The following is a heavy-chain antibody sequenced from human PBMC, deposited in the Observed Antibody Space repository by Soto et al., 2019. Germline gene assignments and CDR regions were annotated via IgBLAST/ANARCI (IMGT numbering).Heavy chain of an antibody. CDR3: AKRDGDYDYSGMDV. J-gene: IGHJ6*02. CDR1: GGTFSSYT. Sequence: QVQLVQSGAEVKKPGSSVKVSCKASGGTFSSYTISWVRQAPGQGLEWMGRIIPILGIANYAQKFQGRVTITAEKSTSTAYMELSSLRSEDTAVYYCAKRDGDYDYSGMDVWGQGTTLTVSS. CDR2: IIPILGIA. V-gene: IGHV1-69*02. D-gene: IGHD2-8*01.